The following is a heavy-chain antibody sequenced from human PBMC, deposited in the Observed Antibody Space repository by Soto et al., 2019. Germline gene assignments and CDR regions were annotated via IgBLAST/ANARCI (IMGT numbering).Heavy chain of an antibody. CDR3: ARQVTTPIFDY. CDR1: GGSISSYY. CDR2: IYYSGST. V-gene: IGHV4-59*01. D-gene: IGHD4-17*01. J-gene: IGHJ4*02. Sequence: PSETLSLTCTVSGGSISSYYWSWIRQPPGKGLEWIGYIYYSGSTNYNPSLKSRVTISVDTSKNQFSLKLSSVTAADTAVYYCARQVTTPIFDYWGQGTLVTVSS.